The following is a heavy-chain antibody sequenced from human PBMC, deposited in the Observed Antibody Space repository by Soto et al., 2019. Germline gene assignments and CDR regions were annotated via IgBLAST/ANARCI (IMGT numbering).Heavy chain of an antibody. D-gene: IGHD1-1*01. CDR2: IKHTGST. CDR3: ARVLGDSWNVPYNWFDP. J-gene: IGHJ5*02. Sequence: SETLSLTCAVYRGSFSGYYWSWIRQPPGKGLEWIGEIKHTGSTNYNPSLKSRVTISVDTPKNQFSLKLSSVTAADTAVYYCARVLGDSWNVPYNWFDPWGQGILVTVSS. V-gene: IGHV4-34*01. CDR1: RGSFSGYY.